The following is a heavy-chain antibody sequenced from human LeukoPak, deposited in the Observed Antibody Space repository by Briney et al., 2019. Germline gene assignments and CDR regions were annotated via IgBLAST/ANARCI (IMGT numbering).Heavy chain of an antibody. D-gene: IGHD5-24*01. CDR2: ISNSGSVS. V-gene: IGHV3-11*04. CDR3: ARDGSPEASINYFDT. J-gene: IGHJ5*02. CDR1: GFTFSDYY. Sequence: GGSLRLSCAASGFTFSDYYMSWIRQAPGKGLEWILYISNSGSVSYYADSVKGRFTISRDNAKNSLYLEMNSLSADDAALYYCARDGSPEASINYFDTWGQGTPVTVSS.